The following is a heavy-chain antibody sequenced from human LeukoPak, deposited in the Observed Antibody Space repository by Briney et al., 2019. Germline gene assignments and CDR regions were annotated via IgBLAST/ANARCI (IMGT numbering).Heavy chain of an antibody. V-gene: IGHV3-21*01. CDR3: ARGNYYGSGSYSKGDYYYYYGMDV. D-gene: IGHD3-10*01. J-gene: IGHJ6*04. CDR2: ISSSSSYI. CDR1: GFTFSSYS. Sequence: PGRSLRLSCAASGFTFSSYSMNWVRQAPGKGLEWVSSISSSSSYIYYADSVKGRFTISRDNAKNSLYLQMNSLRAEDTAVYYCARGNYYGSGSYSKGDYYYYYGMDVWGKGTTVTVSS.